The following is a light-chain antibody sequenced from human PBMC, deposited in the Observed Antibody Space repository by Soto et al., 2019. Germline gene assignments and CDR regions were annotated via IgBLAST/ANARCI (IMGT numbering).Light chain of an antibody. Sequence: EIVLTQSPATLSLSPGERATLSCRASQSVSSSYLAWYQQKPGQAPRLLIYGASSRATGIPYRFSASGSGTDFTLTISRLEPEDFAVYYCQQYGSSPLTFGGGTKVEIK. V-gene: IGKV3-20*01. CDR1: QSVSSSY. CDR2: GAS. J-gene: IGKJ4*01. CDR3: QQYGSSPLT.